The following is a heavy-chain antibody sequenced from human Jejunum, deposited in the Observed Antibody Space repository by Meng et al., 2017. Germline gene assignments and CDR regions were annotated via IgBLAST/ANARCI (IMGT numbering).Heavy chain of an antibody. CDR1: GDSISSTSW. Sequence: QVHFREAGPGVVRPSGTLSLPCEVSGDSISSTSWWDWLRQPPGKGLEWIGEIYHSGRSNFIPSLKSRVSISLDESKNQFSLTLNSVTAADTAVYYCARGVGDIRFGFDYWGQGILVTVSS. D-gene: IGHD3-16*01. CDR2: IYHSGRS. CDR3: ARGVGDIRFGFDY. V-gene: IGHV4-4*02. J-gene: IGHJ4*02.